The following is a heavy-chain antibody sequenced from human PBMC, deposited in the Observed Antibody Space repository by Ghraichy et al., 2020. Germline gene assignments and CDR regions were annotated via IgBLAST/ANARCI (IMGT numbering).Heavy chain of an antibody. CDR1: NASIMNYY. D-gene: IGHD3-10*01. Sequence: GSLRLSCTVSNASIMNYYWSWIRQPPGKGLEWIGYIYSNGNANYNPSLRSRVTLSVDTSKNQFSLRLNSVTAADTAIYYCARLEGYYGSGNWFDPWGQGTLVTVSS. CDR3: ARLEGYYGSGNWFDP. CDR2: IYSNGNA. V-gene: IGHV4-59*08. J-gene: IGHJ5*02.